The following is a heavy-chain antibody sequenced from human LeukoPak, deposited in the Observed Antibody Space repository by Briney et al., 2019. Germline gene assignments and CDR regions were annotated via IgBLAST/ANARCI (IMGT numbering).Heavy chain of an antibody. CDR1: GFTFISYG. J-gene: IGHJ5*02. CDR2: IWYDGSNK. CDR3: ARDMGIAAAGIRA. D-gene: IGHD6-13*01. V-gene: IGHV3-33*01. Sequence: GSLRLSCAASGFTFISYGMHWVRQAPGKGLEWVAVIWYDGSNKYYADSVKGRFTISRDNSKNTLYLQMNSLRAEDTAVYYCARDMGIAAAGIRAWGQGTLVTVSS.